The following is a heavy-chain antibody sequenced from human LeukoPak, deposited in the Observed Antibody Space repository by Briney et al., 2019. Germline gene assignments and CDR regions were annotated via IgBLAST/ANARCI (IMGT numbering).Heavy chain of an antibody. V-gene: IGHV5-51*01. CDR1: GYSFTTYW. J-gene: IGHJ6*04. D-gene: IGHD3-10*01. CDR2: IYPGDSDS. Sequence: GESLKISCKGSGYSFTTYWIGWVRQMPGKGLEWMGIIYPGDSDSRYSPSFQGQVTISVDKSISTAYLQWSSLKASDTAMYYYARLITMVRGVIHYYYGMDVWGKGTTVTVSS. CDR3: ARLITMVRGVIHYYYGMDV.